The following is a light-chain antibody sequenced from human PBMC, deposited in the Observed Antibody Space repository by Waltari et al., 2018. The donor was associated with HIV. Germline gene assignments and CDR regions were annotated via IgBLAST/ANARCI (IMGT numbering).Light chain of an antibody. Sequence: QSALTQPPSASGSPGQSVTISCTGTSSDVGGYNYVSWYQQHPGKAPKLMIYEVSKRTSGVPDLFSGSKSGNTASLTVSGLQAEDEADYYCSSYAGSNNFGVFGGGTKLTVL. J-gene: IGLJ2*01. CDR2: EVS. V-gene: IGLV2-8*01. CDR1: SSDVGGYNY. CDR3: SSYAGSNNFGV.